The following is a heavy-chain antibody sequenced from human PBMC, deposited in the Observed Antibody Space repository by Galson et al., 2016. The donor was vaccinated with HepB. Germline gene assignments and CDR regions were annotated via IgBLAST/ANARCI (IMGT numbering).Heavy chain of an antibody. CDR3: AKDIGVVGRYYYYGMDV. J-gene: IGHJ6*02. Sequence: SLRLSCAASGFTFSSYTMNWVRQAPGKGLEWVSAIGSDGVDTYYEDSVKGRFTISRDNSKSTLYLQMNSLRAEDAAVFYCAKDIGVVGRYYYYGMDVWGQGTTVTVSS. V-gene: IGHV3-23*01. CDR1: GFTFSSYT. CDR2: IGSDGVDT. D-gene: IGHD1-26*01.